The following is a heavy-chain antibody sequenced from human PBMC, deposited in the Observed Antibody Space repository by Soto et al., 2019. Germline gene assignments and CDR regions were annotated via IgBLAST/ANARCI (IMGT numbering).Heavy chain of an antibody. D-gene: IGHD2-15*01. CDR1: GFTFSSYS. Sequence: EVQLVESGGGLVKPGGSLRLSCAASGFTFSSYSMNWVRQAPGKGLEWVSSISSISTYIYYADSVKGRFTISRDNAKNSLYLQMNSLRAEDTALYYCAVIGVVAATHWFDPWGQGTLVTVSS. V-gene: IGHV3-21*01. CDR2: ISSISTYI. CDR3: AVIGVVAATHWFDP. J-gene: IGHJ5*02.